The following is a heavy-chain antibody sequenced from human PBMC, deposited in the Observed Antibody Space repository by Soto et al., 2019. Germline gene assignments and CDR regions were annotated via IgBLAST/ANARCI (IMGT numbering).Heavy chain of an antibody. D-gene: IGHD6-6*01. Sequence: QVQLVQSGAEVKKPGSSVKVSCKASGGTFSSYTISWVRQAPGQGLEWMGRIIPILGIANYAQKFQGRVTITADKSTSTAYMELSSLRSEDTAVYYWARRPEDSRSTVDYWGQGTLVTVSS. V-gene: IGHV1-69*02. CDR2: IIPILGIA. CDR3: ARRPEDSRSTVDY. J-gene: IGHJ4*02. CDR1: GGTFSSYT.